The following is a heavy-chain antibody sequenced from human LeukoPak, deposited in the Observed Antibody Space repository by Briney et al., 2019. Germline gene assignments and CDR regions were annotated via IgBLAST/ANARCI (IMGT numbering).Heavy chain of an antibody. CDR2: ISYDGSDK. J-gene: IGHJ6*03. CDR3: ARKRRGQNYDFWSGYHYYYMDV. CDR1: GFTFSSYA. V-gene: IGHV3-30*07. D-gene: IGHD3-3*01. Sequence: GGSLRLSCAASGFTFSSYAMHWVRRAPGKGLEWVAVISYDGSDKYYADSVKGRFTISRDNSKNTLYLQMNSLRAEDTAVYYCARKRRGQNYDFWSGYHYYYMDVWGKGTTVTLSS.